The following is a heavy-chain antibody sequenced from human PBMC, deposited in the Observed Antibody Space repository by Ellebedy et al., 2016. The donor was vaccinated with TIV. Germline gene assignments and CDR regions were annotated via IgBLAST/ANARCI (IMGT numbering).Heavy chain of an antibody. Sequence: GESLKISCAASGFTFSNYSMNWVRQAPGKGLEWVSYISSSSSTLYYADSVKGRFTIARDNDKNSLYLQMNSLRAEDTAVYYCAKYWYYDASMGYYLDYWGQGTLVTVSS. CDR1: GFTFSNYS. CDR2: ISSSSSTL. J-gene: IGHJ4*02. D-gene: IGHD3-22*01. V-gene: IGHV3-48*01. CDR3: AKYWYYDASMGYYLDY.